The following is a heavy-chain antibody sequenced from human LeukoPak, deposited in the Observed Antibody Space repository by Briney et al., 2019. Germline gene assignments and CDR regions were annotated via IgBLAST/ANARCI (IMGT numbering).Heavy chain of an antibody. CDR1: GGSFSGYY. CDR3: ARRCGGDCYFSLYY. J-gene: IGHJ4*02. CDR2: INHSGST. D-gene: IGHD2-21*01. V-gene: IGHV4-34*01. Sequence: KTSETLSLTCAVYGGSFSGYYWSWIRQPPGKGLEWIGEINHSGSTNYNPSLKSRVTISVDTSKNQFSLKLSSVTAADTAVYYCARRCGGDCYFSLYYWGQGTLVTVSS.